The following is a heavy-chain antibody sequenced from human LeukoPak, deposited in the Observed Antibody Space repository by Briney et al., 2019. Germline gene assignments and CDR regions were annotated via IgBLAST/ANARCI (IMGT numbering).Heavy chain of an antibody. V-gene: IGHV4-59*11. J-gene: IGHJ5*02. Sequence: NPSETLSLTCTVSGGSISSHYWSWIRQPPGKGLEWIGHLYYSGSTHYNPSLKSRVTMSVDTSKNQFSLRLSSVTAADTAVYYCARYRRESYKIRGFDPWGQGTLVTVSS. CDR1: GGSISSHY. CDR2: LYYSGST. CDR3: ARYRRESYKIRGFDP. D-gene: IGHD1-26*01.